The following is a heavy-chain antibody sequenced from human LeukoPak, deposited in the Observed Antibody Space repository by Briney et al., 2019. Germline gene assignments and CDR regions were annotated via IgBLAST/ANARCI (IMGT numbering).Heavy chain of an antibody. D-gene: IGHD3-10*01. CDR1: GFTFSSYA. CDR2: ISGSGGST. Sequence: GGSLRLSCAASGFTFSSYAMSWVRQAPGKGLEWVSAISGSGGSTYYADSVKGRFTISRDNSKNTLYLQMNSLRAEDTALYYCAKAACITMVRGVILHSGFDYWGQGTLVTVSS. J-gene: IGHJ4*02. CDR3: AKAACITMVRGVILHSGFDY. V-gene: IGHV3-23*01.